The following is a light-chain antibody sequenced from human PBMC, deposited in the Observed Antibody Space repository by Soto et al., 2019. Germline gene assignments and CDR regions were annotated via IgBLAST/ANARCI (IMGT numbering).Light chain of an antibody. V-gene: IGKV1-5*01. CDR2: AAS. J-gene: IGKJ1*01. CDR1: QSISYW. Sequence: DIQMTQSPSTLSASVVDRVTITFRASQSISYWLAWYQQKPGNAPKLLIYAASSLESGVPSRFSGSGSGTEFTLTISSLQPDDSASYYCQQYNSYSKTFGQGTKVDIK. CDR3: QQYNSYSKT.